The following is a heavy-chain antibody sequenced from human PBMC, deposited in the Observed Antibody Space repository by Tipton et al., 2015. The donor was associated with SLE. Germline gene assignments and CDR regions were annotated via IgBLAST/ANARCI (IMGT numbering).Heavy chain of an antibody. CDR1: GGSISSYY. J-gene: IGHJ3*02. Sequence: TLSLTCTVSGGSISSYYWSWVRKPAGKGLEWIGRIYTSGSTNYNPSLKSRVTMSVDTSKNQFSLKLGSVTAADTAVYYCARDGWEVFHAFDIWGQGTMVTVSS. D-gene: IGHD1-26*01. CDR3: ARDGWEVFHAFDI. CDR2: IYTSGST. V-gene: IGHV4-4*07.